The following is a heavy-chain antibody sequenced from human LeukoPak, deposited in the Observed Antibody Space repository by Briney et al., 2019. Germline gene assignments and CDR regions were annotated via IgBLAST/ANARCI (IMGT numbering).Heavy chain of an antibody. CDR3: ARRRGGRFGSADY. D-gene: IGHD3-10*01. J-gene: IGHJ4*02. Sequence: GGSLRLSCAASGFTFSTYAMHWVRQAPGKGLEWVAVIWHDGSNKYYVDSVKGRFTISRDTSKNTLYLQMDSLRAEDTAVYYGARRRGGRFGSADYGGQGTRVTVSS. CDR1: GFTFSTYA. V-gene: IGHV3-33*01. CDR2: IWHDGSNK.